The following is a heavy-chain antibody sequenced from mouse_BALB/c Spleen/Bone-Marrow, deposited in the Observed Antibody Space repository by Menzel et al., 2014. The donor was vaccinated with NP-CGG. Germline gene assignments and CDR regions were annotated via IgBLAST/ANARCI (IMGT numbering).Heavy chain of an antibody. Sequence: DVMLVESGGGLVQPGGSLRLSCATSGFTFTDYYMNWVRQPPGMALEWLGFIRNKANGFTTDYSTSVKGRFTTSRDNSQNILYLQMNTLKTEDSSSYYCARDVGRLFFDVWGAGATVTVSS. J-gene: IGHJ1*01. D-gene: IGHD3-2*02. CDR2: IRNKANGFTT. V-gene: IGHV7-3*02. CDR1: GFTFTDYY. CDR3: ARDVGRLFFDV.